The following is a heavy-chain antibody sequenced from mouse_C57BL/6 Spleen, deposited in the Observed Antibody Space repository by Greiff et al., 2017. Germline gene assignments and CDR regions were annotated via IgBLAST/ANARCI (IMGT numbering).Heavy chain of an antibody. Sequence: VQLQQPGAELVQPGASVKMSCKASGYTFTSYWITWVKQRPGQGLEWIGDIYPGSGSTNYNEKFKSKATLTVDTSSSTAYMQLSSLTSEDSAVYYCARESYYDYDGFAYWGKGTLVTVSA. V-gene: IGHV1-55*01. CDR1: GYTFTSYW. D-gene: IGHD2-4*01. J-gene: IGHJ3*01. CDR3: ARESYYDYDGFAY. CDR2: IYPGSGST.